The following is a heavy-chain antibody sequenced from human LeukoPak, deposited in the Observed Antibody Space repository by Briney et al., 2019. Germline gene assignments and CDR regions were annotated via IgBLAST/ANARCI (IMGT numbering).Heavy chain of an antibody. V-gene: IGHV3-30*02. D-gene: IGHD4-17*01. CDR2: ISFDGSIK. CDR1: GFSFTSYG. J-gene: IGHJ4*02. CDR3: AIPHGDFVY. Sequence: GGSLRLSCAASGFSFTSYGMHWVRQAPGKGLEWASFISFDGSIKYYGVSVKGRFTISTDDSKNTLYLHMNSLRTEDTAVYFCAIPHGDFVYWGQGMLVTVSS.